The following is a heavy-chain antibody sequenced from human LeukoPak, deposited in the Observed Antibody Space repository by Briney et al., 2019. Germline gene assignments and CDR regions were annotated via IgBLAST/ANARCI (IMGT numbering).Heavy chain of an antibody. J-gene: IGHJ4*02. CDR2: IKSKTDGGTT. V-gene: IGHV3-15*01. CDR1: GFTFSNAW. Sequence: GGSLRLSCAASGFTFSNAWMSWVRQAPGKGLEWVGRIKSKTDGGTTDYAAPVKGRFAISRDDSKNTLYLQMNSLRTEDTAVYYCTTDRSIVDFDYWGQGTLVTVSS. D-gene: IGHD1-26*01. CDR3: TTDRSIVDFDY.